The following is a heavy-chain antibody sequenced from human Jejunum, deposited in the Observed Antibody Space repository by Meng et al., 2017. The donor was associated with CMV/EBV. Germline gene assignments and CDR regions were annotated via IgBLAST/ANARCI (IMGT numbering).Heavy chain of an antibody. CDR3: ARGPGASTREGFDH. D-gene: IGHD1-26*01. CDR2: FYSSDTY. CDR1: GGSINTYY. Sequence: QVQLQGSGPGLGKPSETLSLTCTVSGGSINTYYWSWIRQSAGKGLEWIGRFYSSDTYNYHPSLNSRVTMSLDTSKKQFSLILSSVTAADTARYYCARGPGASTREGFDHWGLGTLVTVSS. V-gene: IGHV4-4*07. J-gene: IGHJ4*02.